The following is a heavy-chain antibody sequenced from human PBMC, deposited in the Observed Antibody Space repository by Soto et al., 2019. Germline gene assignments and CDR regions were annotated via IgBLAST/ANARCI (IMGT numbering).Heavy chain of an antibody. CDR3: ATLLGGYYFDY. V-gene: IGHV3-23*01. CDR1: GFTFSSHA. CDR2: ISGSGGST. D-gene: IGHD3-10*01. Sequence: GGSLRLSCAASGFTFSSHAMSWFRQAPGKGLEWVSAISGSGGSTYYADSVKGRFTISRDNSKNTLYLQMNSLRAEDTAVYYCATLLGGYYFDYWGQGTLVTVSS. J-gene: IGHJ4*02.